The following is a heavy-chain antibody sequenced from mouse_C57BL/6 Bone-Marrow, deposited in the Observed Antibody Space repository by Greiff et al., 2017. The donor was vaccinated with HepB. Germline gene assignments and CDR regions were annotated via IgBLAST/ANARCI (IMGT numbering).Heavy chain of an antibody. CDR2: IYPGDGDT. Sequence: QVQLQQSGAELVKPGASVKISCKASGYAFSSYWMNWVKQRPGKGLEWIGQIYPGDGDTNYNGKFKGKATLTADKSSSTAYMQLSSLTSEASAVYVCARHVGSYGSSSYYAMDYWGKGTSVTVSS. V-gene: IGHV1-80*01. J-gene: IGHJ4*01. D-gene: IGHD1-1*01. CDR1: GYAFSSYW. CDR3: ARHVGSYGSSSYYAMDY.